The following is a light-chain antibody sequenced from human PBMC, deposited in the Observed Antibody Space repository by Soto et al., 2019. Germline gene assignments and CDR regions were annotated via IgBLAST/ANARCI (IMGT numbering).Light chain of an antibody. V-gene: IGKV1-33*01. Sequence: DTQMTQSPSSLSASVGDRVTITCQASQDIRKYLSWYQHKPGKAPKVLIYDASNLEIGVPSRFSGSASGTDFTFTISSLQPEDIATYYCHQYDNVPLTFGGGTRVEIK. CDR1: QDIRKY. J-gene: IGKJ4*01. CDR3: HQYDNVPLT. CDR2: DAS.